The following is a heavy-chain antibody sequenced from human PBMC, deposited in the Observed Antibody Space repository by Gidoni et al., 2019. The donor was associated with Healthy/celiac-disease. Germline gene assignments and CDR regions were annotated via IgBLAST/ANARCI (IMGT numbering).Heavy chain of an antibody. V-gene: IGHV3-30-3*01. CDR2: ISYDGSNK. D-gene: IGHD6-19*01. Sequence: QVQLVESGGGVVQPGRSLRLSCAASGFTFSSYAMHWVRQAPGKGLEWVAVISYDGSNKYYADSVKGRFTISRDNSKNTLYLQMNSLRAEDTAVYYCARERAVAGIDAFDIWGQGTMVTVSS. CDR3: ARERAVAGIDAFDI. J-gene: IGHJ3*02. CDR1: GFTFSSYA.